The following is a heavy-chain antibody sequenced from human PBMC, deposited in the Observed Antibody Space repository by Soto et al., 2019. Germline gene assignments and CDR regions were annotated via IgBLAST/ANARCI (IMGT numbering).Heavy chain of an antibody. CDR2: IYYSGST. J-gene: IGHJ6*02. Sequence: SETLSLTCTVSGGSISSYYWSWIRQPPGKGLEWIGYIYYSGSTNYNPSLKSRVTISVDTSKNQFSLKLSSVTAADTAVYYCARGIVATIHMDVWGQGTTVTVSS. CDR1: GGSISSYY. D-gene: IGHD5-12*01. CDR3: ARGIVATIHMDV. V-gene: IGHV4-59*01.